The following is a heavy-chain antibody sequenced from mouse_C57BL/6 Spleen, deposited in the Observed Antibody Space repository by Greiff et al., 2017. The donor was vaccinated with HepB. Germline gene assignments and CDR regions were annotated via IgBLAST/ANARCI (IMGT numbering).Heavy chain of an antibody. CDR1: GYTFTSYW. CDR3: ARYLNYYGSSYWYFDV. CDR2: INPSNGGT. J-gene: IGHJ1*03. Sequence: QVQLQQPGTELVKPGASVKLSCKASGYTFTSYWMHWVKQRPGQGLEWIGNINPSNGGTNYNEKFKSKATLTVDKSSSTAYMQLSSLTSEDSAVYYCARYLNYYGSSYWYFDVWGTGTTVTVSS. D-gene: IGHD1-1*01. V-gene: IGHV1-53*01.